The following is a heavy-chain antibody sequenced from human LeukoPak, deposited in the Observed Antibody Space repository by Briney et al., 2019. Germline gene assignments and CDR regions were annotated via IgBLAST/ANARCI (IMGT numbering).Heavy chain of an antibody. CDR2: INHSGST. V-gene: IGHV4-34*01. CDR3: ATKQQLYWFDP. Sequence: SETLSLTCAVYGGSFSGYYGSWIRQPPGKGLEWIGEINHSGSTNYNPSLKSRVTISVDTSKNQFSLKLSSVTAADTAVYYCATKQQLYWFDPWGQGTLVTVSS. CDR1: GGSFSGYY. D-gene: IGHD6-13*01. J-gene: IGHJ5*02.